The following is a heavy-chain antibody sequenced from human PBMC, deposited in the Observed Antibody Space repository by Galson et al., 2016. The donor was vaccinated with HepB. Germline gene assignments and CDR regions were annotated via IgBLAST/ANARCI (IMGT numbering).Heavy chain of an antibody. CDR2: IRSKAYGGTT. CDR3: TRVYYDFWSGYSRYMDV. J-gene: IGHJ6*03. V-gene: IGHV3-49*03. Sequence: SLRLSCATSGSTFGDYAMSWFRQAPGKGLEWVGFIRSKAYGGTTEYAASVKGRFTISGDDSKSIAYLQMNSPKTEDTAVYYCTRVYYDFWSGYSRYMDVWGKGTTVTVSS. CDR1: GSTFGDYA. D-gene: IGHD3-3*01.